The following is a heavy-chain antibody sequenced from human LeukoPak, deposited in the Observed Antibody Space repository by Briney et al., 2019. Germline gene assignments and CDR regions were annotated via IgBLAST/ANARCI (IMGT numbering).Heavy chain of an antibody. Sequence: SETLSLTCTVSGGPISTSSFSWGWIRQPPGKGLEWIGSLYYSGSTYYNPSLKSRVTISVDTSKSQFSLRLRSVTAADTAVYYCARQDITAGAYYFDYWGQGTLVTVSS. V-gene: IGHV4-39*01. CDR1: GGPISTSSFS. D-gene: IGHD6-13*01. J-gene: IGHJ4*02. CDR3: ARQDITAGAYYFDY. CDR2: LYYSGST.